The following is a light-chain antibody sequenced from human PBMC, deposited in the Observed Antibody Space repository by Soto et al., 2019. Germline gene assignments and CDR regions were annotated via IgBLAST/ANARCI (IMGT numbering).Light chain of an antibody. Sequence: EIVLTQSPGTLSLSPGERATLSCRASQSVSSSYLAWYQQKPGQAPRLLIYGASSRATGIPDRFSGSGSGPDFPLTISRLEPDDFAVYYCKQYGSSPPLTFGGGTKVEIK. CDR3: KQYGSSPPLT. J-gene: IGKJ4*01. CDR1: QSVSSSY. V-gene: IGKV3-20*01. CDR2: GAS.